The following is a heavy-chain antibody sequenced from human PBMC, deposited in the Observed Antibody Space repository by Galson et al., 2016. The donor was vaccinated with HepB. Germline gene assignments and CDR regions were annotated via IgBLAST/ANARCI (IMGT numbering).Heavy chain of an antibody. V-gene: IGHV3-30-3*01. Sequence: SLRLSCAASGFIFRSYDMNWVRQAPGKGLEWVAVIAFDGTNKYYADSVKGRFTISRDNSKNTVYLQMSSLRAEDTAVYYCARIAVVGGYHYYGIDYWGQGTTVTVSS. CDR1: GFIFRSYD. CDR2: IAFDGTNK. D-gene: IGHD2-15*01. CDR3: ARIAVVGGYHYYGIDY. J-gene: IGHJ6*02.